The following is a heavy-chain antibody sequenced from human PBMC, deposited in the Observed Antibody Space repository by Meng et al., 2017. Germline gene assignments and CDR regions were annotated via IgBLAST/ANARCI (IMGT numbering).Heavy chain of an antibody. CDR2: IIPIFGTA. V-gene: IGHV1-69*06. CDR1: GGTFSRYA. Sequence: VQLVQSGGWVEKPGAAVKVFCKASGGTFSRYAISWVRQAPGQGLEWMGGIIPIFGTANYAQKFQGRVTITADKSTSTAYMELSSLRSEDTAVYYCASGPPGWFDPWGQGTLVTVSS. J-gene: IGHJ5*02. D-gene: IGHD7-27*01. CDR3: ASGPPGWFDP.